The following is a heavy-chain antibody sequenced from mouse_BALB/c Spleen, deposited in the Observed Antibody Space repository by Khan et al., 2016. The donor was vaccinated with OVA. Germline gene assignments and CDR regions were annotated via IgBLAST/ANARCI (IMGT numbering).Heavy chain of an antibody. D-gene: IGHD3-1*01. V-gene: IGHV3-6*02. CDR2: IRYDGDS. J-gene: IGHJ3*01. CDR3: ARGGSSGPAWFTY. CDR1: GYSITSGYF. Sequence: EVQLQESGPGLVKSSQSLSLTCSVTGYSITSGYFWNWIRQFPGNNLEWMGYIRYDGDSNYNPSLKNRISITRDTSKNQLFLKLNSVTPEDTATXYCARGGSSGPAWFTYWGQGTLVTVSA.